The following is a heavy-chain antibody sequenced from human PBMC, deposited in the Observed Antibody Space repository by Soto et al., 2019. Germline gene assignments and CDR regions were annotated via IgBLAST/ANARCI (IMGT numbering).Heavy chain of an antibody. D-gene: IGHD3-9*01. CDR1: GYTFTIYG. J-gene: IGHJ4*02. Sequence: ASVKVSCKASGYTFTIYGIIWVRQAPGQGLEWMGWISAYNGNTNYAQKLQGRVTMTTDTSTSTAYMELRSLRSDDTAVYYCARGDILTGYYLLPDWGQGTLVTVSS. CDR2: ISAYNGNT. V-gene: IGHV1-18*01. CDR3: ARGDILTGYYLLPD.